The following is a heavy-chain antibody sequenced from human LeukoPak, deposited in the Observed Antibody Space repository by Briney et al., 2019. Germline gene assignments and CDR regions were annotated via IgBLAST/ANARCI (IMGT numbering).Heavy chain of an antibody. CDR2: IIPIFGTA. D-gene: IGHD2-2*01. V-gene: IGHV1-69*13. CDR1: GGAFSSYA. Sequence: ASVKVSCKASGGAFSSYAISWVRQAPGQGLEWMGGIIPIFGTANYAQKFQGRVTITADESTSTAYMELSSLRSEDTAVYYCARGVIYCSSTSCAFDIWGQGTLVTVSS. J-gene: IGHJ3*02. CDR3: ARGVIYCSSTSCAFDI.